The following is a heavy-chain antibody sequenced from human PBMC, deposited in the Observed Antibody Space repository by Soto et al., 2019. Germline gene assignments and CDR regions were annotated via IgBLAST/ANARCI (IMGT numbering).Heavy chain of an antibody. CDR2: INPSGGST. V-gene: IGHV1-46*01. Sequence: ASVKVSCKASGYTFTSYYMHRVRQAPGQGLEWMGIINPSGGSTSYAQKFQGRVTMTRDTSTSTVYMELSSLRSEDTAVYYCARGHDSSGYALYPLDYWGQGTLVTVSS. CDR3: ARGHDSSGYALYPLDY. D-gene: IGHD3-22*01. J-gene: IGHJ4*02. CDR1: GYTFTSYY.